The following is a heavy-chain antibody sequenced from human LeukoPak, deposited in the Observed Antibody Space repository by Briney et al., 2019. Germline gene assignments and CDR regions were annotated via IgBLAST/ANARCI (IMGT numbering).Heavy chain of an antibody. Sequence: SQTLSLTCTVSGGSISSGGYYWSWIRQHPGKGLEWIGYIYYSGSTYYNPSLKSRVTISVDTSKNQFSPKLSSVTAADTAVYYCATGGRVGWFDPWGQGTLVTVSS. CDR1: GGSISSGGYY. J-gene: IGHJ5*02. CDR2: IYYSGST. CDR3: ATGGRVGWFDP. V-gene: IGHV4-31*03.